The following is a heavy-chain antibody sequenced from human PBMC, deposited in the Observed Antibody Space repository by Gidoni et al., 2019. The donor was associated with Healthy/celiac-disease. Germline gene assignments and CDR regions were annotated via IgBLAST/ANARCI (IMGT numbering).Heavy chain of an antibody. CDR2: ISGSGGST. CDR3: AKGQTYYYDSSGYHDAFDI. CDR1: GFTFSSYA. Sequence: EVQLLESGGGLVQPGGSLRLSCAASGFTFSSYAMSWVRQAPGKGLEWVSAISGSGGSTYYADSVKGRFTISRDNSKNTLYLQMNSLRAEDTAVYYCAKGQTYYYDSSGYHDAFDIWGQGTMVTVSS. J-gene: IGHJ3*02. V-gene: IGHV3-23*01. D-gene: IGHD3-22*01.